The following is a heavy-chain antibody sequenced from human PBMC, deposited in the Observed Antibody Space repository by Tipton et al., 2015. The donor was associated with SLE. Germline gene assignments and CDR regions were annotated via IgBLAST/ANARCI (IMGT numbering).Heavy chain of an antibody. CDR1: GGSISSYY. CDR2: INHSGST. Sequence: TLSLTCTVSGGSISSYYWSWIRQPPGKGLEWIGEINHSGSTNYNPSLKSRVTISVDTSKNQFSLKLSSVTAADTAVYYCARKRGYSSSSTHWGQGTLVTVSS. D-gene: IGHD6-6*01. CDR3: ARKRGYSSSSTH. J-gene: IGHJ4*02. V-gene: IGHV4-34*01.